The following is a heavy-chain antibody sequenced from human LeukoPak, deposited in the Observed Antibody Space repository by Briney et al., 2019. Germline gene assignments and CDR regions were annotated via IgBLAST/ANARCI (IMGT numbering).Heavy chain of an antibody. CDR1: GFTFSSYS. J-gene: IGHJ3*02. CDR2: ISGSGGTT. CDR3: AKALGYRYGPNDAFDI. V-gene: IGHV3-23*01. Sequence: GGSLRLSCAASGFTFSSYSMNWVRQAPGKGLEWVSGISGSGGTTYYADSVTGRFTISRDNSKNTLYLQMNSLRAEDTAVYYCAKALGYRYGPNDAFDIWGQGTMVTVSS. D-gene: IGHD5-18*01.